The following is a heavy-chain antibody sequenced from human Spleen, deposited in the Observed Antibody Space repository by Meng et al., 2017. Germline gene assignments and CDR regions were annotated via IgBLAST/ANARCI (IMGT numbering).Heavy chain of an antibody. V-gene: IGHV3-15*01. D-gene: IGHD2-15*01. CDR2: IKSKPDGETI. CDR1: GFTFSNAY. Sequence: GGAGGSLVKPWGSLRLSCAASGFTFSNAYMTWVRQVPGKRLEWVGRIKSKPDGETIDYAAPVKGRFTISRDDSRNTVYLQMNSLKTEDTAVYYCSGHIDYWGQGTLVTVSS. J-gene: IGHJ4*02. CDR3: SGHIDY.